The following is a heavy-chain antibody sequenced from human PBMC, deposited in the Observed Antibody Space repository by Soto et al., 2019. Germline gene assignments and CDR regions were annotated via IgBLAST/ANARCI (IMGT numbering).Heavy chain of an antibody. CDR3: ARETYYDILTGPPAGYYYYYGMDV. CDR1: GGTFSSYA. CDR2: IIPIFGTA. D-gene: IGHD3-9*01. J-gene: IGHJ6*02. Sequence: SVKVSCKASGGTFSSYAISWVRQAPGQGLEWMGGIIPIFGTANYAQRFQGRVTITADKSTSTAYMELSSLRPEDTAVYYCARETYYDILTGPPAGYYYYYGMDVWGQGTTVTV. V-gene: IGHV1-69*06.